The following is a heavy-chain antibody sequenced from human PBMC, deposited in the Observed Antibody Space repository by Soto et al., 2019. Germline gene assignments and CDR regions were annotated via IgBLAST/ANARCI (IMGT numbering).Heavy chain of an antibody. CDR3: AKDRSPITIFGVVIDCFDY. D-gene: IGHD3-3*01. V-gene: IGHV3-23*01. Sequence: GGSLRLSCAASGFTFSSYAMSLVRQAPGKGLEWVSAISGSGGSTYYADSVKGRFTISRDNSKNTLYLQMNSLRAEDTAVYYCAKDRSPITIFGVVIDCFDYWGLGTLVTVSS. J-gene: IGHJ4*02. CDR2: ISGSGGST. CDR1: GFTFSSYA.